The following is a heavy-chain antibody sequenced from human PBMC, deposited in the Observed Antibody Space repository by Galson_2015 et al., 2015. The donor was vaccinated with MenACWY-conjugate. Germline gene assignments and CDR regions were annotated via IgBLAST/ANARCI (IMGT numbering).Heavy chain of an antibody. Sequence: SLRLSCAASGFTFSSYAMHWVRPAPGKGLEWVAVIWYDGSNKYYADSVKGRFTISRDNSENTLYLQMNSLRAEDTAVYYCAREGATMVRGATYYYGMDVWGQGTTVTVSS. D-gene: IGHD3-10*01. CDR3: AREGATMVRGATYYYGMDV. CDR2: IWYDGSNK. CDR1: GFTFSSYA. J-gene: IGHJ6*02. V-gene: IGHV3-33*01.